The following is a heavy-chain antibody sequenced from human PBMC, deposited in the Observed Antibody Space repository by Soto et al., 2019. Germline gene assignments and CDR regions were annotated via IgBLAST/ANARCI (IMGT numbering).Heavy chain of an antibody. D-gene: IGHD3-3*01. CDR2: ISAYNGNT. J-gene: IGHJ6*02. Sequence: ASVNVSFKASGYTFTSYGISWVRQAPGQGREWMGWISAYNGNTNYAQKLQGRVTMTTDTSTSTAYMELRSLRSDDTAVYYSARGGKFDWSGYTSYYYYYGLAVWGQGTTVTASS. V-gene: IGHV1-18*04. CDR3: ARGGKFDWSGYTSYYYYYGLAV. CDR1: GYTFTSYG.